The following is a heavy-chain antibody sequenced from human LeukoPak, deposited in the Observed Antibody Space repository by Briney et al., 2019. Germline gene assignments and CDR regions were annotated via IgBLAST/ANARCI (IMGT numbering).Heavy chain of an antibody. V-gene: IGHV3-23*01. Sequence: GGSLRLSXAASGFTFNNYAMSWVGQAPGKGLEWVSTISGSGGRTYYADSVKGRFTISRDNSKNTLYLQMNSLRAEDTAIYYCAKDFEGYSSSWYYFDYWGQGTLVTVSS. CDR1: GFTFNNYA. J-gene: IGHJ4*02. D-gene: IGHD6-13*01. CDR3: AKDFEGYSSSWYYFDY. CDR2: ISGSGGRT.